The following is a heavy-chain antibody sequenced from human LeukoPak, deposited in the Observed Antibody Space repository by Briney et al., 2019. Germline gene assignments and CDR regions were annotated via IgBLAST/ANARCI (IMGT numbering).Heavy chain of an antibody. J-gene: IGHJ4*02. CDR3: AKDESCAYYYDSSGMFPWY. CDR1: GFTFISYS. Sequence: GGSLRLSCAASGFTFISYSMNWVRQAPGKGLEWVSSISRSSSYIYYADSVKGRFTISRDNAKNSLYLQMNSLRAEDTAVYYCAKDESCAYYYDSSGMFPWYWGQGTLVTVSS. CDR2: ISRSSSYI. D-gene: IGHD3-22*01. V-gene: IGHV3-21*04.